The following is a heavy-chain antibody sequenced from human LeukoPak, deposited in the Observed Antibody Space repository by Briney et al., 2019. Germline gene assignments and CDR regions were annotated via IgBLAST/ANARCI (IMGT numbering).Heavy chain of an antibody. Sequence: GGSLRLSCAASGFTFSSYWMHWVRQAPGKGLVWVSRINSDGSTTSYADSVMGRFTISRDNAKNTLYLQMNSLRAEDTAVYYCARDYNWNPPDYWGQGTLVTVSS. CDR1: GFTFSSYW. CDR2: INSDGSTT. V-gene: IGHV3-74*01. CDR3: ARDYNWNPPDY. J-gene: IGHJ4*02. D-gene: IGHD1-1*01.